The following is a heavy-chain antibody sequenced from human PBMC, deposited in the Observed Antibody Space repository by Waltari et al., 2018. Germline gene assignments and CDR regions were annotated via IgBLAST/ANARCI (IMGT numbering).Heavy chain of an antibody. J-gene: IGHJ4*02. CDR2: FDPEDGET. D-gene: IGHD1-26*01. CDR1: GYPLTELS. Sequence: QVQLVQSGAEVKKHGASVKVSCKVSGYPLTELSMHWVRQAPGEGVGWMGGFDPEDGETIYAQKFQGRVTMTEDTSTDTAYMELSSLRSEDTAVYYCATDRGSALNSLFDYWGQGTLVTVSS. V-gene: IGHV1-24*01. CDR3: ATDRGSALNSLFDY.